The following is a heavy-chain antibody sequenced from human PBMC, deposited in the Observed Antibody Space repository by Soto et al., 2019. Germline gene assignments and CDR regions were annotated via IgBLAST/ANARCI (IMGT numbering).Heavy chain of an antibody. CDR1: GYTFTSYG. V-gene: IGHV1-18*01. CDR3: ARVRGYCSSTSCWGAFDI. D-gene: IGHD2-2*01. J-gene: IGHJ3*02. CDR2: ISAYNGNT. Sequence: ASVKVSCKASGYTFTSYGISWVRQAPGQGLEWMGWISAYNGNTNYAQKLQGRVTMTTDTSTSTAYMELRSLRSDDTAVYYCARVRGYCSSTSCWGAFDIWGQGTMVTVSS.